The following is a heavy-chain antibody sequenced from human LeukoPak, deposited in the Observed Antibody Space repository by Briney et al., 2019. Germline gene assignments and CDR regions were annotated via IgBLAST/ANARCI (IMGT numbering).Heavy chain of an antibody. Sequence: GGSLRPSCAASGFTFSSYGMHWVRQAPCKGLEWVAFIRYDGSNKYYADSVKGRFTISRDNSKNTLYLQMNSLRAEDTAVYYCAKDLIKGYDFWSGYYLDYWGQGTLVTVSS. D-gene: IGHD3-3*01. V-gene: IGHV3-30*02. J-gene: IGHJ4*02. CDR1: GFTFSSYG. CDR3: AKDLIKGYDFWSGYYLDY. CDR2: IRYDGSNK.